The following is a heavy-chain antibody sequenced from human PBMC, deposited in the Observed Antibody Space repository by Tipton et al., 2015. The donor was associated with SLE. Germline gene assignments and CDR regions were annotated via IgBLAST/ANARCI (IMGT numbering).Heavy chain of an antibody. CDR3: ARLYSSSWSDWYFDL. Sequence: TLSLTCAVYGGSVSSGSYFWSWIRQPPGKGLEWIAYIYYTGSTNYNPSLNSRVTISVDTSKNQFSLKLSSVTAADTAVYYCARLYSSSWSDWYFDLWGRGTLVTVSS. D-gene: IGHD6-13*01. CDR1: GGSVSSGSYF. J-gene: IGHJ2*01. V-gene: IGHV4-61*01. CDR2: IYYTGST.